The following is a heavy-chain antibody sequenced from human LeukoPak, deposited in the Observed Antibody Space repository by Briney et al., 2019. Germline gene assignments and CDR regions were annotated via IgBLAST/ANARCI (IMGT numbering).Heavy chain of an antibody. D-gene: IGHD2-15*01. V-gene: IGHV1-3*01. J-gene: IGHJ4*02. CDR1: GYTFTSYA. CDR2: INAGNGNT. Sequence: ASVKVSCKASGYTFTSYAMHWVRQAPGQRLEWMGWINAGNGNTKYSQKFQGRVTITRDTSASTAYMELSSLRSEDTAVYYCASCSGGSCYGGELDYWGQGTLVTVSS. CDR3: ASCSGGSCYGGELDY.